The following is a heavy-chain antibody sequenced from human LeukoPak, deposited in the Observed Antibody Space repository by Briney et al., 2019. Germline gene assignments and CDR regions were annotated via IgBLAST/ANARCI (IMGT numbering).Heavy chain of an antibody. V-gene: IGHV1-69*02. J-gene: IGHJ3*02. CDR3: ARGSITIFGVVIHAFDI. CDR2: IIPILGIA. CDR1: GGTFNSYT. Sequence: SVKVSCKASGGTFNSYTISWVRQAPGQGLEWMGRIIPILGIANYAQKFQGRVTITADKSTSTAYMELSSMRSEDTAVYYCARGSITIFGVVIHAFDIWGQGTMVTVSS. D-gene: IGHD3-3*01.